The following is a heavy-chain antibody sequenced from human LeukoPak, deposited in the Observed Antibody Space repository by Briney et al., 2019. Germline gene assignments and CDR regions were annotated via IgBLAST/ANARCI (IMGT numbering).Heavy chain of an antibody. Sequence: PGGSLRLSCAASGFTFSSYWMHWVRQAPGKGLVWVSRINSDGSCTNYADSVKGRFTISRDNAKNTLYLQMNSLRAEDTAVYYCARGTVACTIDYWGQGTLVTVSS. CDR1: GFTFSSYW. D-gene: IGHD6-19*01. V-gene: IGHV3-74*01. CDR2: INSDGSCT. CDR3: ARGTVACTIDY. J-gene: IGHJ4*02.